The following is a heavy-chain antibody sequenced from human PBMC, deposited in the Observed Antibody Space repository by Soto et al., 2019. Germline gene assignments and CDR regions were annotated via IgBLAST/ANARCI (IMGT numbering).Heavy chain of an antibody. V-gene: IGHV3-30*18. CDR2: ISYDGSNK. CDR3: AKGHDV. J-gene: IGHJ6*02. CDR1: GLTIVGYG. Sequence: VGSHRDPCAVSGLTIVGYGVHWVRQAPGKGLEWVAVISYDGSNKYYADSVKGRFTISRDNSKNTLYLQMNSLIAGDTGVYYCAKGHDVWGQGTMVTVSS.